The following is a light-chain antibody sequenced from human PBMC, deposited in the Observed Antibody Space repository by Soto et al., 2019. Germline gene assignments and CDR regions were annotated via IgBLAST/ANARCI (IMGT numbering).Light chain of an antibody. Sequence: DIQMTQSPSTLSASVGDRVTITCRASQSISNWLAWYQQKPGKAPNLLIYDASSLQSGVPSRFSGSGSGTDFTLTISGLQPDDFATYYCQQYNSYSQTFGQGTKVEL. V-gene: IGKV1-5*01. CDR2: DAS. CDR3: QQYNSYSQT. J-gene: IGKJ1*01. CDR1: QSISNW.